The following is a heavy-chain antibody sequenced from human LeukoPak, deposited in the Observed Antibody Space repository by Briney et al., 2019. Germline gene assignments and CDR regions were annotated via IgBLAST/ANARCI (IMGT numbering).Heavy chain of an antibody. CDR3: ARAPSHYDFWSGYYTAYNWFDP. J-gene: IGHJ5*02. Sequence: GGSLRLFCTASGFAVSNNYMSWVRQAPGKGLEWVSLIYNAVTYADSVKGRFTISRDNARNSLYLQMNSLRAEDTAVYYCARAPSHYDFWSGYYTAYNWFDPWGQGTLVTVSS. CDR2: IYNAVT. V-gene: IGHV3-53*01. CDR1: GFAVSNNY. D-gene: IGHD3-3*01.